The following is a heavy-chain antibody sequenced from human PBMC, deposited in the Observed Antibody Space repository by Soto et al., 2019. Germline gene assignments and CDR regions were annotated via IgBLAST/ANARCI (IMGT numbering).Heavy chain of an antibody. CDR2: IYYSGST. J-gene: IGHJ3*02. CDR3: ARVNKSGFGELFHPSFHI. D-gene: IGHD3-10*01. Sequence: QVQLQESGPGLVKPSETLSLTCTVSGGSISSYYWSWIRQPPGKGLEWIGYIYYSGSTNYNPSLKSRVTISGDTSKNQFSLKLSSVTAADTAVYYCARVNKSGFGELFHPSFHIWGQGTMVTVSS. V-gene: IGHV4-59*01. CDR1: GGSISSYY.